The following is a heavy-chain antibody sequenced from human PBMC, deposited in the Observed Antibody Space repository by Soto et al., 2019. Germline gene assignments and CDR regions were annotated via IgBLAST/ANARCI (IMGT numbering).Heavy chain of an antibody. J-gene: IGHJ4*02. CDR3: ARVDVVATWGAPLDY. CDR1: GYTFASYA. CDR2: ITTYNGHT. D-gene: IGHD2-15*01. V-gene: IGHV1-18*04. Sequence: ASVKVSCKASGYTFASYAVTWARQAPGQGPEWMGWITTYNGHTKSALKFQGRLTMTTDTTTSAAYMELRSLKSDDTAVYYCARVDVVATWGAPLDYWGQGTLVTVSS.